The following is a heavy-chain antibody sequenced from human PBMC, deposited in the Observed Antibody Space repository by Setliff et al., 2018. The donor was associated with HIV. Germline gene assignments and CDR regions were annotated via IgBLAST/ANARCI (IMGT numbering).Heavy chain of an antibody. CDR3: ALPYCSGGNCWSSASLPPAGWFDP. CDR1: GGTFSSYV. J-gene: IGHJ5*02. CDR2: IIPMYGVT. V-gene: IGHV1-69*05. Sequence: GPQVKVSCKASGGTFSSYVISWVRQAPGQGPEWMGGIIPMYGVTNYAQKFQGRVTITTDESTSTAYMELSSLRSEDTAVYYCALPYCSGGNCWSSASLPPAGWFDPWGQGTLVTVSS. D-gene: IGHD2-15*01.